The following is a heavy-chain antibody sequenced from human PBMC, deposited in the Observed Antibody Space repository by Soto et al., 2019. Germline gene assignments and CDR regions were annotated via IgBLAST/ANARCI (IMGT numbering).Heavy chain of an antibody. J-gene: IGHJ5*02. D-gene: IGHD1-7*01. CDR3: ARDVNRWELRGFFDP. V-gene: IGHV4-59*01. CDR2: IYYTGNT. CDR1: GGSIVDYY. Sequence: SETLSLTCSVSGGSIVDYYWSWIRQPPGKGLEWVGFIYYTGNTRYNPSLGSRVTISLDTSKNQFSLKLTSATAADTAFYYCARDVNRWELRGFFDPWGRGALVTVSS.